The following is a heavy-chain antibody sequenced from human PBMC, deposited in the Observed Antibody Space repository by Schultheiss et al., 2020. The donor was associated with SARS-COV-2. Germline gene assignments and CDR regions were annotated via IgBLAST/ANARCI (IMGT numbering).Heavy chain of an antibody. J-gene: IGHJ6*02. Sequence: GGSLRLSCAASGFTFSSYAMHWVRQAPGKGLEWVAVISYDGSNKYYADSVKGRFTISRDNSKNTLYLQMNSLRAEDTAVYYCARGGRLDHYYYYGMDVWGQGTTVTVSS. CDR2: ISYDGSNK. V-gene: IGHV3-30-3*01. CDR1: GFTFSSYA. D-gene: IGHD6-19*01. CDR3: ARGGRLDHYYYYGMDV.